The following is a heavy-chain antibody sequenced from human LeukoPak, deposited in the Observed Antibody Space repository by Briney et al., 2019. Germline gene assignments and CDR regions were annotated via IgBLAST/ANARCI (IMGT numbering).Heavy chain of an antibody. CDR2: IIPIFGTA. CDR1: GGTFTSYA. J-gene: IGHJ1*01. V-gene: IGHV1-69*13. CDR3: ARGFDNDEEWYFQH. Sequence: ASVKVSCKASGGTFTSYAISWVRQAPGQGLEWMGGIIPIFGTANYAQKFQGRVTITADESTSTAYMELSSLRSEDTAVCYCARGFDNDEEWYFQHWGQGTLVTVSS. D-gene: IGHD3-9*01.